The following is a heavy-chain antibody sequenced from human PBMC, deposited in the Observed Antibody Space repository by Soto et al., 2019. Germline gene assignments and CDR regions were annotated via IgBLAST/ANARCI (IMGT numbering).Heavy chain of an antibody. V-gene: IGHV3-7*05. Sequence: EVQLVESGGGLVQPGGSLRLSCAASGFTFSSYWMSWVRQAPGKGLEWVANIKQDGSEKYYVDSVKDRFTISRDNAKNSLYLQMNSLRAEDTAVYYCARYNPQRVFDYWGQGTLVTVSS. CDR1: GFTFSSYW. CDR2: IKQDGSEK. J-gene: IGHJ4*02. CDR3: ARYNPQRVFDY. D-gene: IGHD1-1*01.